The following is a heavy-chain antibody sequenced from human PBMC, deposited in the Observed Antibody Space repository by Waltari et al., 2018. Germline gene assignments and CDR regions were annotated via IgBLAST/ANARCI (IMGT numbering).Heavy chain of an antibody. Sequence: QVQLVQSGAEVKKPGSSVKVSCKASGGTFSSYAISWVRQAPGQGLEWMGGIIPILGIANYAQKFQGRVTITADESTSTAYMELSSLRSEDTAVYYCARDRGYNLMGLYYFDYWGQGTLVTVSS. D-gene: IGHD5-12*01. V-gene: IGHV1-69*04. CDR2: IIPILGIA. CDR3: ARDRGYNLMGLYYFDY. J-gene: IGHJ4*02. CDR1: GGTFSSYA.